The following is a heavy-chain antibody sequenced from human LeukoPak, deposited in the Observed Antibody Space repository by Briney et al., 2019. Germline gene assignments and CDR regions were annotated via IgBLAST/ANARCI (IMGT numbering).Heavy chain of an antibody. Sequence: PGGSLRLSCAASGFTFSSYWMSWVRQAPGKGLEWVSAISSSGRYMYYADSVKGRFSISRDNANNSLYLQMDSLRAEDTAVYYCAKDVRSDYFDYWGQGTLVTVSS. CDR1: GFTFSSYW. V-gene: IGHV3-21*01. J-gene: IGHJ4*02. CDR3: AKDVRSDYFDY. CDR2: ISSSGRYM.